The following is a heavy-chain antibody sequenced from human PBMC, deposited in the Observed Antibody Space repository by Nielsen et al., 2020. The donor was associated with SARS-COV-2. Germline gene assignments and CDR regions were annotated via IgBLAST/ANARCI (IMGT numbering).Heavy chain of an antibody. J-gene: IGHJ4*02. V-gene: IGHV3-23*01. Sequence: GESLKISCAASGFTFSSYWMHWVRQAPGKGLEWVSAISGSGGSTYYADSVKGRFTISRDNSKNTLYLQMNSLRAEDTAVYYCASQRTYYHDSSALDYWGQGTLVTVSS. CDR2: ISGSGGST. D-gene: IGHD3-22*01. CDR3: ASQRTYYHDSSALDY. CDR1: GFTFSSYW.